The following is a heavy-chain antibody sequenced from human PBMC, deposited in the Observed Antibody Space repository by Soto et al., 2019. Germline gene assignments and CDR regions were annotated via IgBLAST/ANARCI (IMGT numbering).Heavy chain of an antibody. D-gene: IGHD3-10*01. J-gene: IGHJ4*02. Sequence: EVQLVESGGGLIQPGGSLKLSCAASGFTVGNNYMSWVRQAPGKGLEWVSLIYSTGTTKYADSLKGRFTVSRDNAKNTLYLQLTSLRAEDTAVYYCAKDGRGSGSHYNSFGYWGQGTLVTVS. V-gene: IGHV3-53*01. CDR3: AKDGRGSGSHYNSFGY. CDR2: IYSTGTT. CDR1: GFTVGNNY.